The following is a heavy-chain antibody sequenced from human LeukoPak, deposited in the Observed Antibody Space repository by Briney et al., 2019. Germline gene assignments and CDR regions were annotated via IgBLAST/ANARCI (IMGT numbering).Heavy chain of an antibody. Sequence: PSETLSLTCTVSGGSISSRSYYWGWIRQPPGKGLEWIGSIYYSGSTYYNPSLKSRVTISVHTSKNQFSLKLSSVTAADTAVYYCPRHLGSSRYYDYVWGSYRSSFDYWGQGTLVTVSS. CDR1: GGSISSRSYY. D-gene: IGHD3-16*02. CDR3: PRHLGSSRYYDYVWGSYRSSFDY. V-gene: IGHV4-39*01. CDR2: IYYSGST. J-gene: IGHJ4*02.